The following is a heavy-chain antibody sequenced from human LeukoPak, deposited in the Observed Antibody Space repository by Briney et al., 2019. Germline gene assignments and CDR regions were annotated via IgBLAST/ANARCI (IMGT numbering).Heavy chain of an antibody. Sequence: PSETLSLTCTVSGGSISSYYWSWIRQPPGKGLEWIGYVSYSGSTNYNSTLKSRATISVDTSKKQFSLKLSSVTAADTAVYYCARGYCSGGTCYRTFFDYGGQGTLVTVSS. D-gene: IGHD2-15*01. CDR1: GGSISSYY. V-gene: IGHV4-59*01. CDR2: VSYSGST. J-gene: IGHJ4*02. CDR3: ARGYCSGGTCYRTFFDY.